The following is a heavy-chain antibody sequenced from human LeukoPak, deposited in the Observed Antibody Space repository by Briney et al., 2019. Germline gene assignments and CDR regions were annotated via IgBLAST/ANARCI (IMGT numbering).Heavy chain of an antibody. J-gene: IGHJ4*02. Sequence: GGSLRLSCAASGFSFSSYSMNWVRQAPGKGLEWVSSITTSSSYIYYADSVKGRLTISRDNSENTLYLQMNSLRAEDTAVYYCAKVRYYYDSSGYRNRASGFDYWGQGTLVTVSS. V-gene: IGHV3-21*04. CDR2: ITTSSSYI. D-gene: IGHD3-22*01. CDR3: AKVRYYYDSSGYRNRASGFDY. CDR1: GFSFSSYS.